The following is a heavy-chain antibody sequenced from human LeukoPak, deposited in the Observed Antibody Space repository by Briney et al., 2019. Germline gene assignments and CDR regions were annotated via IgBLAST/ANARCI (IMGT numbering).Heavy chain of an antibody. CDR2: IYYSGST. D-gene: IGHD2-2*01. CDR3: ARVKVPEDIVVVPAARYLYYYYYYMDV. V-gene: IGHV4-30-4*02. CDR1: GGSISSGDYY. J-gene: IGHJ6*03. Sequence: SETLSLTCTVSGGSISSGDYYWSWIRQPPGKGLEWIGYIYYSGSTYYNPSLKSRVTISVDTSKNQFSLKLSSVTAADTAVYYCARVKVPEDIVVVPAARYLYYYYYYMDVWGKGTTVTVSS.